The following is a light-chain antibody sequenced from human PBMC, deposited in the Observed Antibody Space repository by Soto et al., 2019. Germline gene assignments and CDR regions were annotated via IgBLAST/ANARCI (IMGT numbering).Light chain of an antibody. J-gene: IGLJ3*02. Sequence: QSALTQPASVSRSPGQSITISCTGTSSDIGGYNYASWYRQYTGKAPELIIYDVTNRPSGISNRLSGYKSGNTASLTISGLQTEDEADYYCSSYASSYTWLFGGGTKLTVL. CDR3: SSYASSYTWL. CDR1: SSDIGGYNY. CDR2: DVT. V-gene: IGLV2-14*03.